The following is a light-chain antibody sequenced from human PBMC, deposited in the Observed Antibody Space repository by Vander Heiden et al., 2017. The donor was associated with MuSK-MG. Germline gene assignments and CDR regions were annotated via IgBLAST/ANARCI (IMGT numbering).Light chain of an antibody. CDR2: QDS. CDR1: KLGAKY. V-gene: IGLV3-1*01. J-gene: IGLJ2*01. Sequence: SYEVTQPPSVSVSPGQTASITCSGDKLGAKYSCWYQQKPGQSPVLVIFQDSKRPSGIPERFSGSNSANTATLTISGTQAMDEADYYCQAWDSSTVVFGGGTKLTVL. CDR3: QAWDSSTVV.